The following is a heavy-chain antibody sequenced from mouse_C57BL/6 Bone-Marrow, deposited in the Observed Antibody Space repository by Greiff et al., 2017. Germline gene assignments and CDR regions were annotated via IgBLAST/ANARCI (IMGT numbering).Heavy chain of an antibody. CDR3: ASGYYGSSSAY. Sequence: VQLQQSGPELVKPGASVKISCKASGYSFTGYYMNWVKQSPEKSLEWIGEINPSTGGTTYNQKFKAKATLTVDKSSSTAYMQLKSLTSEDSAVYYCASGYYGSSSAYWGQGTLVTVSA. D-gene: IGHD1-1*01. V-gene: IGHV1-42*01. CDR2: INPSTGGT. J-gene: IGHJ3*01. CDR1: GYSFTGYY.